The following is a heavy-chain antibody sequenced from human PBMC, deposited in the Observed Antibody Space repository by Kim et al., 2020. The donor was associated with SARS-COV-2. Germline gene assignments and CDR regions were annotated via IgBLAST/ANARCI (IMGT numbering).Heavy chain of an antibody. D-gene: IGHD5-18*01. J-gene: IGHJ3*02. CDR1: GFTFSSYG. V-gene: IGHV3-33*05. Sequence: GGSLRLSCAASGFTFSSYGMHWVRQAPGKGLEWVAVISYDGSNKYYADSVKGRFTISRDNSKNTLYLQMNSLRAEDTAVYYCARDDTAMVEYLGNDAFDIWGQGTMVTVSS. CDR3: ARDDTAMVEYLGNDAFDI. CDR2: ISYDGSNK.